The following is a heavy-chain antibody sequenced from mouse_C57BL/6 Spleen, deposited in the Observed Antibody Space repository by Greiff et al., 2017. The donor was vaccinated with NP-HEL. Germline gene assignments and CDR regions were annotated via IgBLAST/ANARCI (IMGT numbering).Heavy chain of an antibody. CDR3: ARDYISYYFDY. Sequence: EVKLMESGPGLVKPSQSLSLTCSVTGYSITSGYYWNWIRQFPGNKLEWMGYISYDGSNNYNPSLKNRISITRDTSKNQFFLKLNSVTTEDTATYYCARDYISYYFDYWGQGTTLTVSS. CDR1: GYSITSGYY. J-gene: IGHJ2*01. D-gene: IGHD1-3*01. V-gene: IGHV3-6*01. CDR2: ISYDGSN.